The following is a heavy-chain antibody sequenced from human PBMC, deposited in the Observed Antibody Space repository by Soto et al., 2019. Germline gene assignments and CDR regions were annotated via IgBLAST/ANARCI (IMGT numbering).Heavy chain of an antibody. Sequence: QVQLVQSGAEVKKPGASVKVSCKASGYTFTSYGISWVRQAPGQGLEGMGWISAYNGNTNYAQKLQGRVTMTTDISTGTAYMVLRSLRSDDTAVYYCARDSLSIAAAGTIDYWGQGTLVTVSS. J-gene: IGHJ4*02. CDR2: ISAYNGNT. D-gene: IGHD6-13*01. CDR3: ARDSLSIAAAGTIDY. CDR1: GYTFTSYG. V-gene: IGHV1-18*01.